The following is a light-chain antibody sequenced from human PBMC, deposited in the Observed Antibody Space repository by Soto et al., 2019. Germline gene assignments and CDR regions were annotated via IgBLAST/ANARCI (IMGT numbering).Light chain of an antibody. CDR2: GAS. Sequence: QSPGTLSLSPGERATHSCRASQTISSNYLAWYQQKPGQAPRLLIYGASGRATGIPDRFSGSGSGTDFTLTISRLEPEDFAVYYCQQYTSSLITFGQGTRLEIK. V-gene: IGKV3-20*01. J-gene: IGKJ5*01. CDR3: QQYTSSLIT. CDR1: QTISSNY.